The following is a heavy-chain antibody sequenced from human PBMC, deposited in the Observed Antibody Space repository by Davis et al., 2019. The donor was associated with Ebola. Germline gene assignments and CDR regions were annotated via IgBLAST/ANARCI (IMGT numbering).Heavy chain of an antibody. J-gene: IGHJ4*02. CDR1: GFTFRGYA. CDR3: ATCAYSGYHRSTAFDY. Sequence: PGGSLRPSWAAFGFTFRGYAMHWVRQAPGKGLEWVALLSYNGNDESYADSVKGRFTISRDNSKSTLYLQMNSLRPEDTAVYYCATCAYSGYHRSTAFDYWGQGTLVPVSS. V-gene: IGHV3-30-3*01. CDR2: LSYNGNDE. D-gene: IGHD5-12*01.